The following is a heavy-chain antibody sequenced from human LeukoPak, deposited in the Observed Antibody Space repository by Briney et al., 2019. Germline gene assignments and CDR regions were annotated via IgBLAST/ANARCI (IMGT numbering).Heavy chain of an antibody. V-gene: IGHV3-21*01. J-gene: IGHJ4*02. CDR3: ARDPGAYSSSPIDY. Sequence: PGGSLRLSCAAPGFTFSSFTMNWVRQAPGKGLEWVSSISSSSSYIYSADSVKGRFTISRDNARNSLYLRMNSLRAEDTAVYYCARDPGAYSSSPIDYWGQGTLVTVSS. CDR2: ISSSSSYI. CDR1: GFTFSSFT. D-gene: IGHD6-6*01.